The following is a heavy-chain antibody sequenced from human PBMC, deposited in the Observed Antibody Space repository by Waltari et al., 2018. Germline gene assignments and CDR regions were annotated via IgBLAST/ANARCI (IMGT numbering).Heavy chain of an antibody. CDR3: APLPGGSGQTFDY. CDR2: IDPEDGET. CDR1: GYTFMDYF. V-gene: IGHV1-69-2*01. Sequence: EVELVQSGAEVKKPGATVKISCKASGYTFMDYFMPWVHQAPGKGLEWKGRIDPEDGETVYSEKFQGRVTITADTSTDTAYMELSSLTSGDTAVYYCAPLPGGSGQTFDYWGQGTLVTVSS. J-gene: IGHJ4*02. D-gene: IGHD3-10*01.